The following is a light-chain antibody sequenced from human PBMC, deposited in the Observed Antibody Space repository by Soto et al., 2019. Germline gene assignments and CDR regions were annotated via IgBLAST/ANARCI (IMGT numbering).Light chain of an antibody. Sequence: EIVLTQSPGSLSLFPGERATLSCRASQTVGRNYLAWFQQKPGQAPRLLIYDASTRATGIPDKFGGSGSGTDFTLTISRLEPEDFAVYCCQQYVNSPITFGQGTRLEIK. CDR1: QTVGRNY. CDR2: DAS. V-gene: IGKV3-20*01. J-gene: IGKJ5*01. CDR3: QQYVNSPIT.